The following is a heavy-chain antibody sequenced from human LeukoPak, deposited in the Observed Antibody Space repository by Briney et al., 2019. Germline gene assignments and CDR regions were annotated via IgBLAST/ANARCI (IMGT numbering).Heavy chain of an antibody. D-gene: IGHD1-26*01. CDR2: FDPEDGET. J-gene: IGHJ3*02. CDR1: GYTLTELS. CDR3: ATGPAGATLGAFDI. Sequence: ASVRVSCKVSGYTLTELSMHWVRQAPGKGLEWMGGFDPEDGETIYAQKFQGRVTMTEDTSTDTAYMELSSLRSEDTAVYYCATGPAGATLGAFDIWGQGTMVTVSS. V-gene: IGHV1-24*01.